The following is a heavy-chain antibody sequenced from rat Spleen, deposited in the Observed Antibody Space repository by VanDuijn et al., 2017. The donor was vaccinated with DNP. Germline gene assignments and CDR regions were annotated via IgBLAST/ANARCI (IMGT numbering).Heavy chain of an antibody. J-gene: IGHJ1*01. Sequence: EVLLVESGGDLVQSGRSLKLSCAASGFSFSDYYMAWVRQAPTKGLEWVAYIRYDGDSTYYGDSVKGRFTISRDNAKSILYLQMNSLRSEDMATYYCVRGSSPHWYFDFWGSGSMVTVSS. CDR2: IRYDGDST. V-gene: IGHV5-22*01. D-gene: IGHD1-2*01. CDR1: GFSFSDYY. CDR3: VRGSSPHWYFDF.